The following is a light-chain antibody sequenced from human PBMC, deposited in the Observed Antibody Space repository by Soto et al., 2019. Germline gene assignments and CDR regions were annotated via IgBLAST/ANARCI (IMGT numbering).Light chain of an antibody. V-gene: IGKV3-15*01. Sequence: EIKMAQSPDTLSVSPGERATLSCRASQSISSKLAWYQQRPGQAPRLLIYGASTRATGVPARVSGSGSGTDFTLTISSLQSEDFALYYCQQYNDWPLTFGGGTKVDIK. CDR1: QSISSK. CDR3: QQYNDWPLT. CDR2: GAS. J-gene: IGKJ4*01.